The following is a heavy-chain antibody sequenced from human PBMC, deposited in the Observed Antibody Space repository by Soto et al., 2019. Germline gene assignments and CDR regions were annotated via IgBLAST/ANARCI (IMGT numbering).Heavy chain of an antibody. J-gene: IGHJ4*02. D-gene: IGHD3-16*01. Sequence: QVRLQESGPGLVKPSQTLSLTCTVSGGSISSGVYYWTWIRQLPGKGLEWIGFIYNSGSTYYNPSFRSPVSISIDTCKNDFSLTLSSVTAADTAVYYCARMGEPRLFAYWGQGTLVTVSS. CDR1: GGSISSGVYY. V-gene: IGHV4-31*01. CDR2: IYNSGST. CDR3: ARMGEPRLFAY.